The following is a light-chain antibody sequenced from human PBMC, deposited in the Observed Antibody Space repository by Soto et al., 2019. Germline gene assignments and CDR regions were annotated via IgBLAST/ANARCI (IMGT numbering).Light chain of an antibody. CDR3: CSYAGTSTLV. V-gene: IGLV2-23*02. CDR2: EVR. J-gene: IGLJ2*01. CDR1: SSDVGSYDL. Sequence: QSVLTQPASVSGSPGQSITISCTGTSSDVGSYDLVSWYQQHPGKAPKLMTYEVRKRPSGLSNRFSGSKSGNTASLTISGLQAEDEADYYCCSYAGTSTLVFGRGTKVTVL.